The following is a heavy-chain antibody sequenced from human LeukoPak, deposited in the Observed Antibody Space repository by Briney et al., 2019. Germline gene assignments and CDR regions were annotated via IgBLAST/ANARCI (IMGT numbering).Heavy chain of an antibody. J-gene: IGHJ4*02. CDR3: ARIGYSYQSDY. D-gene: IGHD5-18*01. CDR2: IYYSGST. V-gene: IGHV4-39*01. CDR1: GGSISSSSYY. Sequence: SETLSLTCTVSGGSISSSSYYWGWIRQPPGKGLEWIGSIYYSGSTYYNPSLKSRGTISVDTSKNQFSLKLSSVTAADTAVYYCARIGYSYQSDYWGQGTLVTVSS.